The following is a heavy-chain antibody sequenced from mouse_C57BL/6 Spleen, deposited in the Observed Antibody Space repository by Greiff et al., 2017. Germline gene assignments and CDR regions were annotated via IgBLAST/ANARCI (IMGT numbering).Heavy chain of an antibody. D-gene: IGHD3-1*01. CDR2: IYPGSGNT. CDR1: GYTFTDYY. V-gene: IGHV1-76*01. CDR3: ASGPAWFAY. Sequence: VQLQQSGAELVRPGASVKLSCKASGYTFTDYYINWVKQRPGQGLEWIARIYPGSGNTYYNEKFKGKATLTAEKSSSTAYMQLSSLTSEDSAVYFCASGPAWFAYWGQGTLVTVSA. J-gene: IGHJ3*01.